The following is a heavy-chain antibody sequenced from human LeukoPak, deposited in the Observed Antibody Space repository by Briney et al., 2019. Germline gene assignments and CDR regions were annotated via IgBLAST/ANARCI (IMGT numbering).Heavy chain of an antibody. CDR1: GGSFGGYY. J-gene: IGHJ4*02. CDR2: INHSGST. Sequence: SETLSLTCAVYGGSFGGYYWSWIRQPPGKGLEWIGEINHSGSTNYNPSLKSRVTISVDTSKNQFSLKLSSVTAADTAVYYCARESSGWYRSGIDYWGQGTLVIVSS. V-gene: IGHV4-34*01. D-gene: IGHD6-19*01. CDR3: ARESSGWYRSGIDY.